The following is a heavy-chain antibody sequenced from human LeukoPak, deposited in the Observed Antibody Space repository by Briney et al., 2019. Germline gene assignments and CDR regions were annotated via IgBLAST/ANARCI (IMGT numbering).Heavy chain of an antibody. Sequence: GGSLRLSCAASGFTFSSYGMHWVRQAPGKGLEWVAVISYDGSNKYYADSVKGRFTISRDNSKNTLYLQMNSLRAEDTAVYYCAKPPWVGATRGYFDYWGQGTLVTVSS. CDR2: ISYDGSNK. CDR1: GFTFSSYG. J-gene: IGHJ4*02. D-gene: IGHD1-26*01. V-gene: IGHV3-30*18. CDR3: AKPPWVGATRGYFDY.